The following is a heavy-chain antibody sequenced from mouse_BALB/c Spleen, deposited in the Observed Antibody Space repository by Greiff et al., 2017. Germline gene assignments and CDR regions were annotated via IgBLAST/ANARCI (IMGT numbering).Heavy chain of an antibody. J-gene: IGHJ4*01. V-gene: IGHV14-3*02. CDR2: IDPANGNT. CDR3: ARHGSYYAMDY. Sequence: VQLKQSGAELVKPGASVKLSCTASGFNIKDTYMHWVKQRPEQGLEWIGRIDPANGNTKYDPKFQGKATITADTSSNTAYLQLSSLTSEDTAVYYCARHGSYYAMDYWGQGTSVTVSS. CDR1: GFNIKDTY.